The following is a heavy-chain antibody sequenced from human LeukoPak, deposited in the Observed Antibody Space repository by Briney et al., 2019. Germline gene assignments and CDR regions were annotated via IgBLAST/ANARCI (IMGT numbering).Heavy chain of an antibody. CDR3: ARVQLAYSYSLFDN. CDR2: IYSTGST. J-gene: IGHJ4*02. CDR1: GGSISGYY. D-gene: IGHD5-12*01. V-gene: IGHV4-59*12. Sequence: SETLSLTCTVSGGSISGYYWSWVRQPPEKGLEWIGYIYSTGSTNYNPSLKSRVTISVDTSKNHFSLKMRSVPAADTAVYYLARVQLAYSYSLFDNWGQGSLVTVSS.